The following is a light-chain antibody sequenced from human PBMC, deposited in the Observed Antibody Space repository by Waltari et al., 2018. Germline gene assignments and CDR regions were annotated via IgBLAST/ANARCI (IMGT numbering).Light chain of an antibody. V-gene: IGKV1-5*03. Sequence: DIQMTQSPSTLSASVGDSLTITCRASPSVFDWLAWYQQKPGKAPKLLIYQASTLQNGVPSRFRASGSGTVFTLTINTLQPDDFATYYCQEYNSNSWTFGQGTKVEIK. J-gene: IGKJ1*01. CDR3: QEYNSNSWT. CDR1: PSVFDW. CDR2: QAS.